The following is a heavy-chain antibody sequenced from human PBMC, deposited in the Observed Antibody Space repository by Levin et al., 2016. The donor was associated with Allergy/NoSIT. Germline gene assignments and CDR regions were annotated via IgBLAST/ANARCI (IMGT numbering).Heavy chain of an antibody. CDR1: GGTFSSYA. V-gene: IGHV1-69*13. D-gene: IGHD2-2*01. CDR3: ARYCSSSGAAVGTSVYYYYGMDV. Sequence: SVKVSCKASGGTFSSYAISWVRQAPGQGLEWMGGIIPIFGTANYAQKFQGRVTITADESTSTAYMELSSLRSEDTAVYYCARYCSSSGAAVGTSVYYYYGMDVWGQGTTVTVSS. CDR2: IIPIFGTA. J-gene: IGHJ6*02.